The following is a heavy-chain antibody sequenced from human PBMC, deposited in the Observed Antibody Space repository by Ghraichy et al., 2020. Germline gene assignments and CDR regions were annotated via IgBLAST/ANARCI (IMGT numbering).Heavy chain of an antibody. J-gene: IGHJ4*02. CDR3: VREYCSGGHCFFGTGGSHFDY. Sequence: GGSLRLSCAASGFTFNNYWMHWVRQAPGKGLVWVSRIKSDGSDTTYADSVKGRFTISRDNAKNTLYLQMNNLRAEDTAVYFCVREYCSGGHCFFGTGGSHFDYWGQGTLVTVSS. V-gene: IGHV3-74*01. D-gene: IGHD2-15*01. CDR1: GFTFNNYW. CDR2: IKSDGSDT.